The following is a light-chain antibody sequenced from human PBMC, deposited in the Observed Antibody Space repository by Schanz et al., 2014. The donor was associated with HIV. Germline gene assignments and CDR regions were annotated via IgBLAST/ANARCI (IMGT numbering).Light chain of an antibody. CDR2: EVN. V-gene: IGLV2-14*02. CDR3: STYTTSKTWV. Sequence: QSALTQPASVSGSAGQSITISCTGTSSDVGSYNLVSWYQQHPGRAPKLMIYEVNKRPSGVSPRFSGSKSGNTASLTISGLQAEDEADYYCSTYTTSKTWVFGGGTKLTVL. CDR1: SSDVGSYNL. J-gene: IGLJ3*02.